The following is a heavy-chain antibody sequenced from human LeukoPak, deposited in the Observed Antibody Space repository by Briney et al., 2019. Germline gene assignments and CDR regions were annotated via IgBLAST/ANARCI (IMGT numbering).Heavy chain of an antibody. CDR2: ISYDGSNT. Sequence: GGSLRLSCETSGFTFSHHAMHWIRQAPGKALEWVALISYDGSNTNYGDSVKGRFTVSRDNSKNTVFLQMNSLRAEDTAVYYCARGYCSGGSCYDYWGQGTLVTVSS. V-gene: IGHV3-30*19. CDR3: ARGYCSGGSCYDY. CDR1: GFTFSHHA. J-gene: IGHJ4*02. D-gene: IGHD2-15*01.